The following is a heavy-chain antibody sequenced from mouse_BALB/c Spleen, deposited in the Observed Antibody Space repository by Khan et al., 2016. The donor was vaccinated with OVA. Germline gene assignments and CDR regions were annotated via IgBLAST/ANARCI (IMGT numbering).Heavy chain of an antibody. V-gene: IGHV2-6*02. CDR3: ARGNFYAMDY. J-gene: IGHJ4*01. CDR1: GFSLTTYG. CDR2: IWSDGAS. Sequence: QVQLKQSGPGLVAPSQSLSITCTVSGFSLTTYGIHWVRQPPGKGLEWLIVIWSDGASTYNSALNSRLSIRKDNSKSQVFLKMNSLQTDDTAMYYGARGNFYAMDYWGQGTSVTVSS.